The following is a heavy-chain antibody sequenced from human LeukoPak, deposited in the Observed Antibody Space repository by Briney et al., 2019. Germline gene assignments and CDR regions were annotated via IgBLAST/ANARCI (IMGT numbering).Heavy chain of an antibody. CDR3: ARAHYYYYYMDV. CDR1: GFTFSSYA. V-gene: IGHV3-30*04. Sequence: GGSLRLSCAASGFTFSSYAMHWVRQAPGKGLEWVAVISYDGSNKYYADSVKGRFTISRDNSKNTLYLQMNSLRAEDTAVYYCARAHYYYYYMDVWGKGTTVTVSS. CDR2: ISYDGSNK. J-gene: IGHJ6*03.